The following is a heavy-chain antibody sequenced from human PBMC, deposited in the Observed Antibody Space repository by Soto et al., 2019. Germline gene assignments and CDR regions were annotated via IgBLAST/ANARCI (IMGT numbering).Heavy chain of an antibody. D-gene: IGHD3-9*01. Sequence: EVQLVESGGGLVKPGGSLRLSCAASGFTFSNAWMNWVRQAPGKGLEWVGRVISKTDGGTTDYAAPGKGRFTISRDDSINTMYPQMNSLKTEDTAVYYCPTAGSYYALLTGWVSWYFDLWGRGTLVTVSS. CDR3: PTAGSYYALLTGWVSWYFDL. V-gene: IGHV3-15*07. CDR2: VISKTDGGTT. J-gene: IGHJ2*01. CDR1: GFTFSNAW.